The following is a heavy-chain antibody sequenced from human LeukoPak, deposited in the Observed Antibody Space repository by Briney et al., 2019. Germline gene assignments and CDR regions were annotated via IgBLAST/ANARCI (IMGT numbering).Heavy chain of an antibody. V-gene: IGHV3-7*01. CDR2: INQNGGVT. J-gene: IGHJ4*02. CDR1: GFIFSNDW. Sequence: GGSLRLSCAASGFIFSNDWRTWVRQAPGKGLEWVANINQNGGVTFYADPVKCRFTISRDNAKHSLYLQMNTLSVEDTAVYYCASTDDAAAGPNWGQGTLVTVSS. CDR3: ASTDDAAAGPN. D-gene: IGHD6-25*01.